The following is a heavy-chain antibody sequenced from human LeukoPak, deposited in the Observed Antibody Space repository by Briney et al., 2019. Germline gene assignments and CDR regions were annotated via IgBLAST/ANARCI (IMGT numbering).Heavy chain of an antibody. CDR2: IKQDGSEK. CDR1: GFTFSSYW. Sequence: SGGSLRLSCAASGFTFSSYWMSWVRQAPGKGLEWVANIKQDGSEKYYVDSVKGRFTISRDNTKNSLYLQMNSLRAEDTAVYYCARDQREPLLTGYRATFDYWGQGTLVTVSS. D-gene: IGHD3-9*01. J-gene: IGHJ4*02. V-gene: IGHV3-7*01. CDR3: ARDQREPLLTGYRATFDY.